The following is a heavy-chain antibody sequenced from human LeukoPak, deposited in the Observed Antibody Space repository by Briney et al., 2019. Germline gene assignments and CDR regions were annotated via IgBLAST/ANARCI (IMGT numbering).Heavy chain of an antibody. J-gene: IGHJ4*02. Sequence: GGSLRLSCAACRFSFSSYEMNWVRQAPGKGLEGVSYTSTSGSVTYYAESVKGRFTISRDNAENSLYLQMNSLRAEDTAVYYCARENDYGPGSYTDYWGQGTLVTVSS. CDR3: ARENDYGPGSYTDY. CDR1: RFSFSSYE. D-gene: IGHD3-10*01. CDR2: TSTSGSVT. V-gene: IGHV3-48*03.